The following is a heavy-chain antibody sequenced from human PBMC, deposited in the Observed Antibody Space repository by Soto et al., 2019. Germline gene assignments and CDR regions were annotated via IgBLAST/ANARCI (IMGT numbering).Heavy chain of an antibody. Sequence: GGSLRLSCAASGFTFSDYYMSWIRQAPGKGLEWVSYISSSGSTIYYADSVKGRFTISRDNAKNSLYLQMNSLRAEDTAVYYCATEPMQYYYDSSGYPADWGQGTLVTVS. V-gene: IGHV3-11*01. D-gene: IGHD3-22*01. CDR3: ATEPMQYYYDSSGYPAD. CDR1: GFTFSDYY. J-gene: IGHJ4*02. CDR2: ISSSGSTI.